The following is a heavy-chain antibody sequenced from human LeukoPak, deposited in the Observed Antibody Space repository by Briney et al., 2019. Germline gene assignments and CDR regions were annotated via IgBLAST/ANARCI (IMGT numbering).Heavy chain of an antibody. CDR3: ATDPFITIFGVVTGRAFDI. CDR1: GYTLTELS. V-gene: IGHV1-24*01. D-gene: IGHD3-3*01. Sequence: ASVKVSCKVSGYTLTELSMHWVRQAPGKGLEWMGGFDPEDGETIYAQKFQGRVTMTEDTSTDTAYMELSGLRSEDTAVYYCATDPFITIFGVVTGRAFDIWGQGTMVTVSS. J-gene: IGHJ3*02. CDR2: FDPEDGET.